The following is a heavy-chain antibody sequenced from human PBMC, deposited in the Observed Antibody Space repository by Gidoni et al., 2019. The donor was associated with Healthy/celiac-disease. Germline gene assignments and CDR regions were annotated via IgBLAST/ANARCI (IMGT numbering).Heavy chain of an antibody. Sequence: QITLKESGPTLVKPTQTLTLTCTFSGFSLSTSGVGVGWIRQPPGKALEWLTLSYWNDDKRYSPSLKGRLNNTKDTSKNQVVLKMTNMDPGDTATYYCSHSYGDYYFDYWGQGTLVTVSS. J-gene: IGHJ4*02. V-gene: IGHV2-5*01. CDR3: SHSYGDYYFDY. D-gene: IGHD4-17*01. CDR1: GFSLSTSGVG. CDR2: SYWNDDK.